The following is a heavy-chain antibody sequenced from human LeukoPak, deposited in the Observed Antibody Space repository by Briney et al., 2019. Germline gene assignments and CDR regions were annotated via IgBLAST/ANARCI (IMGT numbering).Heavy chain of an antibody. CDR3: VTNSDSSGYFGY. V-gene: IGHV7-4-1*01. J-gene: IGHJ4*02. CDR1: GYTFTRNT. Sequence: ASVKVSCTASGYTFTRNTINWVRQAPGQGLEWMGWVNTNTGNPTYAQGFTGRFVFSSDTSVSTAYLQIGSLKAEDTAVYYCVTNSDSSGYFGYWGQGTLVTVSS. CDR2: VNTNTGNP. D-gene: IGHD3-22*01.